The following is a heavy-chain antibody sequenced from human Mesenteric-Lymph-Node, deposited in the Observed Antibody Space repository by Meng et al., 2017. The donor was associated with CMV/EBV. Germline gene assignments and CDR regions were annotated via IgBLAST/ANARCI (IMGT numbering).Heavy chain of an antibody. CDR3: ARDLPLDDFWSGYYTGDYYYGMDV. CDR1: GFMFNNYA. Sequence: GESLKISCAASGFMFNNYAMSWVRQAPGKGLEWVSYISSSGSTIYYADSVKGRLTISRDNAKNSLYLQMNSLRAEDTAVYYCARDLPLDDFWSGYYTGDYYYGMDVWGQGTTVTVSS. D-gene: IGHD3-3*01. CDR2: ISSSGSTI. V-gene: IGHV3-48*03. J-gene: IGHJ6*02.